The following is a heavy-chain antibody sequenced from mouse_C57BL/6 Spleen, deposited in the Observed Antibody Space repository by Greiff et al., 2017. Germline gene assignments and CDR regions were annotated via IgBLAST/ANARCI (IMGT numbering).Heavy chain of an antibody. CDR1: GYTFTSYW. V-gene: IGHV1-59*01. CDR3: AGFPFAY. Sequence: QVQLQQPGAELVRPGTSVKLSCKASGYTFTSYWMHWVKQRPGQGLEWIGVIDPSDSYTNYNQKFKGKATLTVDTSSSTAYMQFSSLTSEDSAVYYCAGFPFAYWGQGTLVTVSA. CDR2: IDPSDSYT. J-gene: IGHJ3*01.